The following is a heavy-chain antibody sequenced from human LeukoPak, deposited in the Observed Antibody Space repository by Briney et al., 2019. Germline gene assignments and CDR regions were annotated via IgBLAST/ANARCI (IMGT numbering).Heavy chain of an antibody. V-gene: IGHV3-30*18. D-gene: IGHD3-22*01. CDR2: ISYDGSNK. CDR1: GFTFSSYG. Sequence: GSLRLSCAASGFTFSSYGMHWVRQAPGKGLEWVAVISYDGSNKYYADSVKGRFTISRDNSKNTLYLQMNSLRAEDTAVYYCAKDLAPYDSSGYYFLDYWGQGTLVTVSS. J-gene: IGHJ4*02. CDR3: AKDLAPYDSSGYYFLDY.